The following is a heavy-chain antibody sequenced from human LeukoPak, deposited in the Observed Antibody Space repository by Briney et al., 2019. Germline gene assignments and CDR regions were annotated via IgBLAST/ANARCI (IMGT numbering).Heavy chain of an antibody. CDR3: AVAVADDAFDI. D-gene: IGHD6-19*01. J-gene: IGHJ3*02. CDR2: IYTSGST. Sequence: PSETLSLTRTVSGGSISSGSYYWSWIRQPAGKGLEWIGRIYTSGSTNYNPSLKSRVTISVDTSKNQFSLKLSSVTAADTAVYYCAVAVADDAFDIWGQGTMVTVSS. CDR1: GGSISSGSYY. V-gene: IGHV4-61*02.